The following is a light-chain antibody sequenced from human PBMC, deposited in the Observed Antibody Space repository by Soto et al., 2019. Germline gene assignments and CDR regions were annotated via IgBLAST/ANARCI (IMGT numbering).Light chain of an antibody. CDR1: SSNIGTSYD. CDR2: GNN. Sequence: QSVLTQPPSVSGAPGQRVTISCTGSSSNIGTSYDVHWYQQFPRTAPRLLIYGNNNRPSGVPDRFSGSKSGTSASLAITGLQVEDEADYYCQSYDSSLSGVLFGGGTKLTVL. V-gene: IGLV1-40*01. J-gene: IGLJ2*01. CDR3: QSYDSSLSGVL.